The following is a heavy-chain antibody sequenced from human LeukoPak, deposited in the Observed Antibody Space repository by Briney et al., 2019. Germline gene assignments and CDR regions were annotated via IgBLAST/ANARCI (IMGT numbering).Heavy chain of an antibody. D-gene: IGHD4-17*01. CDR3: ARDRHGDTGDWSFDL. CDR2: TNQDGSET. V-gene: IGHV3-7*01. Sequence: GGSLRLSCAASGFTFSSYWMSWVRQAPGKGLEWVANTNQDGSETYHVDSVEGRFTISRDNGRSSLFLQMNSLRVEDTAIYYCARDRHGDTGDWSFDLWGRGTLVTVSS. J-gene: IGHJ2*01. CDR1: GFTFSSYW.